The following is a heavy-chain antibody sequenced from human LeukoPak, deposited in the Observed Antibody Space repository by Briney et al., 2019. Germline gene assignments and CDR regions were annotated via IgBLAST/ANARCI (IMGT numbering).Heavy chain of an antibody. V-gene: IGHV1-2*02. CDR2: INPNSGGT. CDR1: GYTFTGYY. Sequence: ASVKVSCKASGYTFTGYYMHWVRQAPGQGLEWMGWINPNSGGTNYAQKFRGRVTMTRDTSISTAYMELSRLRSDDTAVYYCARDYYDILTGYYSYYYYYYMDVWGKGTTVTISS. J-gene: IGHJ6*03. CDR3: ARDYYDILTGYYSYYYYYYMDV. D-gene: IGHD3-9*01.